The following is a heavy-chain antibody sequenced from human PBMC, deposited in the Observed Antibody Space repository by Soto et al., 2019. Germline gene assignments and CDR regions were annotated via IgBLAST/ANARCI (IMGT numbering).Heavy chain of an antibody. CDR1: GFAFSNYG. D-gene: IGHD1-20*01. CDR2: ISHDGSNT. V-gene: IGHV3-30*18. J-gene: IGHJ6*01. CDR3: AKDELRRYDHETYYYY. Sequence: QGQLVESGGGVVQPGRSLRLSCAASGFAFSNYGMHWVRQAPGKGLEWVALISHDGSNTSYADSVKGRFTISRDNSKNTLYLQMNSLRAEDTAVYYCAKDELRRYDHETYYYY.